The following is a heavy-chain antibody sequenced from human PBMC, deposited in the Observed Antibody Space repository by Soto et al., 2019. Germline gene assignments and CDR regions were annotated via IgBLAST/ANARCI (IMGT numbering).Heavy chain of an antibody. CDR1: GFAFRSYN. J-gene: IGHJ4*02. V-gene: IGHV3-21*01. CDR3: ASATVVAGTFDF. D-gene: IGHD2-15*01. Sequence: EVQLVESGGGLVKPGGSLTLSCAGSGFAFRSYNMNWVRQPPGKGLEWVASISSGSRNIYYADSVKGRFTISRDNAKDSLYLQMESLRAEDSAVYYCASATVVAGTFDFWGQGTLLTVSS. CDR2: ISSGSRNI.